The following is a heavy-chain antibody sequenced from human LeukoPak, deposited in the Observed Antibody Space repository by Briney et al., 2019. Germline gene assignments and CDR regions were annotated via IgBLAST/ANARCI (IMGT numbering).Heavy chain of an antibody. Sequence: ASVKVSCKASGSTFTTYGITWVRQAPGQGLEWMGWISAYNGNTNYAQKLQGRGAMTTDTSTSTAYMELRSLRSDDTAVYYCARALVDGYKELGYWGQGTLVTVSS. CDR2: ISAYNGNT. V-gene: IGHV1-18*01. J-gene: IGHJ4*02. D-gene: IGHD5-24*01. CDR1: GSTFTTYG. CDR3: ARALVDGYKELGY.